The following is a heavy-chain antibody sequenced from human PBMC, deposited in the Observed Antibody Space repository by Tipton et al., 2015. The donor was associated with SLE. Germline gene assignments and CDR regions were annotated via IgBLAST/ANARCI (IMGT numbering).Heavy chain of an antibody. J-gene: IGHJ4*02. CDR2: VYYTGSA. V-gene: IGHV4-59*12. CDR3: ARLREELRWDSGSERPIAVDS. CDR1: GGSISSYF. Sequence: TLSLTCTVSGGSISSYFWSWIRQPPGKGLEWIGHVYYTGSARYNPSLESRVSISVDTSRNHLSLQVRSVTAADTAVYYCARLREELRWDSGSERPIAVDSWGQGTLVTVSS. D-gene: IGHD5-12*01.